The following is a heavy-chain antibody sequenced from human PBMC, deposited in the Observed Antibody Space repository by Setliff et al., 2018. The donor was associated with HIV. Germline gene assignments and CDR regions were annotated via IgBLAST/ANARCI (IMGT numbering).Heavy chain of an antibody. Sequence: ASVKVSCKASGYTFSQYPMHWVRQAPGQRPEWMGWINTGNGNTKYSQIFRDRVTFTRDTSADTVYMEVSSLRSEGTAVYYCARDRCNSVACYLYNWFDPWGQGTLVTVSS. CDR3: ARDRCNSVACYLYNWFDP. V-gene: IGHV1-3*04. J-gene: IGHJ5*02. CDR2: INTGNGNT. D-gene: IGHD2-2*01. CDR1: GYTFSQYP.